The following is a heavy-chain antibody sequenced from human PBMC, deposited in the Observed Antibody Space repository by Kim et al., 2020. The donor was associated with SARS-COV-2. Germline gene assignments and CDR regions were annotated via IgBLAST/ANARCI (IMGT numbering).Heavy chain of an antibody. CDR2: IYYSGST. CDR1: GGSISSSSYY. Sequence: SETLSLTCTVSGGSISSSSYYWVWIRQPPGKGLEWLGSIYYSGSTYYNLSLKSRVTLSVDTSKNQFSRKLSSVTAADTAVYYCARDLPGFSSSWYGNNW. D-gene: IGHD6-13*01. J-gene: IGHJ5*01. V-gene: IGHV4-39*07. CDR3: ARDLPGFSSSWYGNNW.